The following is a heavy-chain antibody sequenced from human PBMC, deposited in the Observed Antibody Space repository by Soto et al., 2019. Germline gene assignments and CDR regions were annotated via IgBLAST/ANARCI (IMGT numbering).Heavy chain of an antibody. CDR1: GYTFTNYD. D-gene: IGHD6-25*01. J-gene: IGHJ6*03. Sequence: QVQLVQSGAEVKKPGASVKVSCKASGYTFTNYDVSWVRQAPGHGLEWMGWISAYNGNTNYAQKLQGRVTMTTDTSTSTAYMELRSLSSDDTAVYYCATLQRPRSYYYMAVWGKGTTVTVSS. V-gene: IGHV1-18*01. CDR3: ATLQRPRSYYYMAV. CDR2: ISAYNGNT.